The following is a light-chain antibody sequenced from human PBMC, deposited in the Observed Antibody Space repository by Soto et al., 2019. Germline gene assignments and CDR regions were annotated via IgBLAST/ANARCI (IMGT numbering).Light chain of an antibody. CDR2: EGS. CDR3: CSYAGSSRDV. V-gene: IGLV2-23*01. Sequence: QSVLTQPASVSGSPGQSITISCTGTSGDVGSYNLVSWYQQHPGKAPKLMIYEGSKRPSGVSNRFSGSKSGNTASLTISGLQAEDEADYYCCSYAGSSRDVFGTGTKVTVL. J-gene: IGLJ1*01. CDR1: SGDVGSYNL.